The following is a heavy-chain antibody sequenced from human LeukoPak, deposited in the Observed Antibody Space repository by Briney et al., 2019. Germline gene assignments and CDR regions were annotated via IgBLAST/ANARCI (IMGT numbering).Heavy chain of an antibody. J-gene: IGHJ4*02. D-gene: IGHD2-2*03. V-gene: IGHV4-34*01. Sequence: PSETLSLTCAVYGXSFSGYYWSWIRQPPGKGLEWIGEINHSGSTNYNPSLKSRVTISVDTSKNQFSLKLSSVTAADTAVYYCARVRAFGYCSSTSCYGSRGYFDYWGQGTLVTVSS. CDR1: GXSFSGYY. CDR3: ARVRAFGYCSSTSCYGSRGYFDY. CDR2: INHSGST.